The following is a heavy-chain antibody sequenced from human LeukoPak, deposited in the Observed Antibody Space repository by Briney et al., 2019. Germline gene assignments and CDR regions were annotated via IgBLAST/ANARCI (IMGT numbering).Heavy chain of an antibody. V-gene: IGHV1-18*01. CDR1: GYTFTSYG. D-gene: IGHD4/OR15-4a*01. J-gene: IGHJ3*02. Sequence: GASVKVSCKASGYTFTSYGISWVRQAPGQGLEWMGWISAYNGNTNYAQKLQGRVTMTTDTSTSTAYMELRSLRSDDTAVFYCARDRAPGLRSAFDIWGQGTMVTVSS. CDR2: ISAYNGNT. CDR3: ARDRAPGLRSAFDI.